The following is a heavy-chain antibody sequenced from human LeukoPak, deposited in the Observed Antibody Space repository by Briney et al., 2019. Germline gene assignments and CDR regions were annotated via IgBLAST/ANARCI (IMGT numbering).Heavy chain of an antibody. J-gene: IGHJ4*02. D-gene: IGHD1-26*01. Sequence: GGSLRLSCAASGFIFTNYWMTWVRRAPGKGLEWVANIKEDGSQKYYVDSVNGRFTIARGNAKNSLYLQMNSLRAEDTAVYYCARAGDSGNYQQIWGQGTLVTVSS. V-gene: IGHV3-7*04. CDR2: IKEDGSQK. CDR3: ARAGDSGNYQQI. CDR1: GFIFTNYW.